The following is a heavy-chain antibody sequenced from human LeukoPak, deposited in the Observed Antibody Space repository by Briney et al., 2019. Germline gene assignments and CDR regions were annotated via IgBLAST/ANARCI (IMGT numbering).Heavy chain of an antibody. Sequence: GGSLRLSCAASGFTFSSYAVSWVRQAPGKGLEWVSAISGSGGSTYYADSVKGRFTISRDNSKNTLYLQMNSLRAEDTAVYYCAKDRAPIAAAGTFDYWGQGTLVTVSS. CDR1: GFTFSSYA. D-gene: IGHD6-13*01. CDR2: ISGSGGST. V-gene: IGHV3-23*01. CDR3: AKDRAPIAAAGTFDY. J-gene: IGHJ4*02.